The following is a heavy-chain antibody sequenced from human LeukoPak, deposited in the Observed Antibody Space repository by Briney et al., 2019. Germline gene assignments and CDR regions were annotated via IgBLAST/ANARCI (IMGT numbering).Heavy chain of an antibody. CDR3: ARDRITMVRGVSYYYYYYMDV. Sequence: GGSLRLSCGVSGFTFSDYYMSWIRQAPGKGLVWVSRINSDGSSTSYADSVKGRFTISRDNAKNTLYLQMNSLRAEDTAVYYCARDRITMVRGVSYYYYYYMDVWGKGTTVTISS. D-gene: IGHD3-10*01. CDR2: INSDGSST. J-gene: IGHJ6*03. V-gene: IGHV3-74*01. CDR1: GFTFSDYY.